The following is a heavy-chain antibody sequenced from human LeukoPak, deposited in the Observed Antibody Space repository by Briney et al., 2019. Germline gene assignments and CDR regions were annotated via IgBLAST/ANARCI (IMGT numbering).Heavy chain of an antibody. V-gene: IGHV1-69*13. CDR3: ARGSSYYDSSGYYYRFDY. D-gene: IGHD3-22*01. Sequence: SVKVSCKASGGTSSSYAISWVRQAPGQGLEWMGGIIPIFGTANYAQKFQGRVTITADESTSTAYMELSSLRSEDTAVYYCARGSSYYDSSGYYYRFDYWGQGTLVTVSS. CDR1: GGTSSSYA. J-gene: IGHJ4*02. CDR2: IIPIFGTA.